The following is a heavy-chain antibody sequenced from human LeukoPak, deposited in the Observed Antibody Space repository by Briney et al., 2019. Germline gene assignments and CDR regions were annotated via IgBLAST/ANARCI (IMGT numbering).Heavy chain of an antibody. D-gene: IGHD6-13*01. V-gene: IGHV3-48*04. CDR1: GFTFSSYS. CDR2: ISSSSSTI. CDR3: ARYYSSISGKHAFDI. Sequence: GGSLRLSCAASGFTFSSYSMNWVRQAPGKGLEWVSYISSSSSTIYYADSVKGRFTISRDNTKNSLYLQMNSLRAEDTAVYYCARYYSSISGKHAFDIWGQGTMVTVSS. J-gene: IGHJ3*02.